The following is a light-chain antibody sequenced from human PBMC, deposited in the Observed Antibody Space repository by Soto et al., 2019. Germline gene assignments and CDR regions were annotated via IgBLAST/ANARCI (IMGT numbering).Light chain of an antibody. Sequence: EIVLTQSPATLSLSPGERATLFCSASQSVSGYLAWYQQKPGQAPRLVIHDVSRRAPDIPARFSGRGSGTDFTLTISSLEPEDFALYYCQQYGRSLWTFGQGTKVEIK. J-gene: IGKJ1*01. CDR2: DVS. CDR3: QQYGRSLWT. CDR1: QSVSGY. V-gene: IGKV3-11*01.